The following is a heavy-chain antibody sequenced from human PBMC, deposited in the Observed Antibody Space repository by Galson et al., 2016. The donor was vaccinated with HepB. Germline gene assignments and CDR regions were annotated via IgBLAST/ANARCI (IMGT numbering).Heavy chain of an antibody. CDR2: TFYRSKWYK. V-gene: IGHV6-1*01. D-gene: IGHD6-13*01. Sequence: CAISGDSVSSISATWNWIRQSPSRGLEWLGRTFYRSKWYKDYAASVKSRITVNADTSRNQFTLQLNSVTPEDAALYFCARATSSSWYALDYWGQGTLVAVSS. CDR1: GDSVSSISAT. J-gene: IGHJ4*02. CDR3: ARATSSSWYALDY.